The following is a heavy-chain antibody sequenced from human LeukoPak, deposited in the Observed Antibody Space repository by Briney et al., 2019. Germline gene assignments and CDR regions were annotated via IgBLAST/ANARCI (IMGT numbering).Heavy chain of an antibody. D-gene: IGHD1-26*01. CDR2: ISYSVTT. CDR3: ARHLRGATIYFDY. CDR1: GGSISTSSYY. J-gene: IGHJ4*02. Sequence: SESLSLTCTVSGGSISTSSYYWAWIRQPPGKGLEWIGSISYSVTTYYNPSLKSRVTISVDTSKNQFSLKLSSVTAADTAIYYCARHLRGATIYFDYWGQGTLLTVSS. V-gene: IGHV4-39*01.